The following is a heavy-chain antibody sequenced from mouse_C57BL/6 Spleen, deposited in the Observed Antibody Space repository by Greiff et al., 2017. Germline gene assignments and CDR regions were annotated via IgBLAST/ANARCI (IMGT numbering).Heavy chain of an antibody. CDR3: VREGGYDGFYYAMDY. J-gene: IGHJ4*01. V-gene: IGHV10-1*01. CDR1: GFSFNTYA. CDR2: IRSKSNNYAT. D-gene: IGHD2-2*01. Sequence: EVQLQESGGGLVQPKGSLKLSCAASGFSFNTYAMNWVRQAPGKGLEWVARIRSKSNNYATYYADSVKDRFTISRDDSESMLYLQMNNLKTEDTAMYYCVREGGYDGFYYAMDYWGQGTSVTVSS.